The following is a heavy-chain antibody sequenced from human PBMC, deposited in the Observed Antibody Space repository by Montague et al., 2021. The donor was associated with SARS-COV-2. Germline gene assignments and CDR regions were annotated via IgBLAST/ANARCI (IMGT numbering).Heavy chain of an antibody. Sequence: GTLSLTCAVYGGSFSGTWWTWVRQPPGKGLEWIGEISHSGGTNYNPSLKSRVTISVDKSKNQFSLNLNSVTAADTAVYYCARLSSDIGGYFWFDPWGQGTLVSVSS. J-gene: IGHJ5*02. D-gene: IGHD1-26*01. CDR2: ISHSGGT. CDR3: ARLSSDIGGYFWFDP. CDR1: GGSFSGTW. V-gene: IGHV4-4*02.